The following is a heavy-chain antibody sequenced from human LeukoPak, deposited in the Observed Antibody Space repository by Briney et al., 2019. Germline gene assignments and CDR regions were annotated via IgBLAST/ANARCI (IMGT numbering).Heavy chain of an antibody. J-gene: IGHJ4*02. D-gene: IGHD3-22*01. CDR1: GFTFSSYA. CDR2: IGGSGGST. CDR3: AKSDDSSGYYYGIVY. V-gene: IGHV3-23*01. Sequence: GGSLRLSCAASGFTFSSYAMNWVRQAPGKGLEWVSAIGGSGGSTHYADSVKGRFTISRDNSKNTLYLQMNSLRAEDTALYYCAKSDDSSGYYYGIVYWGQGTLVTVSS.